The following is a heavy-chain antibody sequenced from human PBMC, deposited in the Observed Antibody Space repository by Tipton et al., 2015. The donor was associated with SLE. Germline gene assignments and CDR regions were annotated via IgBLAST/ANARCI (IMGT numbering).Heavy chain of an antibody. CDR2: ISSSSSTI. Sequence: SLRLFCAASGFTFDDYTMHWVRQAPGKGLEWVSYISSSSSTIYYADSVKGRFTISRDNSKNTLYLQMNSLKTEDTAVYYCTTYETVTPLGPWGQGNLVTVSS. J-gene: IGHJ5*02. V-gene: IGHV3-48*01. D-gene: IGHD5-12*01. CDR1: GFTFDDYT. CDR3: TTYETVTPLGP.